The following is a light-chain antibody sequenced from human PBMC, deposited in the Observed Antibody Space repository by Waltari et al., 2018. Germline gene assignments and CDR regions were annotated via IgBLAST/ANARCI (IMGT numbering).Light chain of an antibody. J-gene: IGKJ4*01. V-gene: IGKV1-5*03. CDR3: QQYSEYPLS. CDR2: KAS. CDR1: QSISGW. Sequence: DIQMTQSPPTLSASVGYRVTITCRASQSISGWLAWYQQKPGKAPKLLIYKASSLRSGVPSRFSGGGSGTEFTLTISSLQTDDFASYYCQQYSEYPLSFGGGTEVEIK.